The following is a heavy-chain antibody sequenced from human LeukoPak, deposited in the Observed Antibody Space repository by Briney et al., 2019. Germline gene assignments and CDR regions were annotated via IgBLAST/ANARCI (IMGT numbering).Heavy chain of an antibody. V-gene: IGHV1-18*01. CDR2: ISAYNGNT. J-gene: IGHJ6*03. CDR1: GYTFTSYG. D-gene: IGHD5-18*01. Sequence: GASVKVSCKTSGYTFTSYGISWVRQAPGQGLEWMGWISAYNGNTNYAQKLQGRVTMTTDTSTSTAYMELRSLRSDDTAVYYCARVDTAMVSVYYYYMDVWGKGTTVTVSS. CDR3: ARVDTAMVSVYYYYMDV.